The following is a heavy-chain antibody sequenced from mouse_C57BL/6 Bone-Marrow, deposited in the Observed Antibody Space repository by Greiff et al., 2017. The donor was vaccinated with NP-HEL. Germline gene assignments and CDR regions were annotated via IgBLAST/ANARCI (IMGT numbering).Heavy chain of an antibody. CDR1: GYTFTSYW. CDR3: TRYGNYDAMDY. Sequence: VQLQQSGTVLARPGASVKMSCKTSGYTFTSYWMHWVKQRPGQGLEWIGAIYTGNSDTSYNQKFKGKAKLTAVTSASTAYMELSSLTNEDSAVYYCTRYGNYDAMDYWGQGTSVTVSS. V-gene: IGHV1-5*01. CDR2: IYTGNSDT. D-gene: IGHD2-1*01. J-gene: IGHJ4*01.